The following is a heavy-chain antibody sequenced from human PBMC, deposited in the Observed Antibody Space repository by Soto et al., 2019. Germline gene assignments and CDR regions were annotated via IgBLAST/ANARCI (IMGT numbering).Heavy chain of an antibody. V-gene: IGHV1-69*13. CDR3: ARNIYCSGGSCSHSPYNWFDP. D-gene: IGHD2-15*01. CDR2: IIPIFGTA. CDR1: GGTFSRYA. J-gene: IGHJ5*02. Sequence: SVKGCCKASGGTFSRYAISWVRQAPGQGLEWMGGIIPIFGTANYAQKFQGRVTITADESTSTAYMELSSLRSEDTAVYYCARNIYCSGGSCSHSPYNWFDPWGQGTLVTVSS.